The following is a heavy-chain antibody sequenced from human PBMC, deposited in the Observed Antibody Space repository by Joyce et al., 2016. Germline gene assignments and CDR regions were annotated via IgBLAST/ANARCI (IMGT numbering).Heavy chain of an antibody. D-gene: IGHD4/OR15-4a*01. V-gene: IGHV1-46*01. J-gene: IGHJ4*02. Sequence: QVHLVQSGAEVKRPGASVKLSCKASGYTFANYYIHWVRQAPGQGLEVLGVINPNSGNTGHTQKFQGRVTMTKDTSTSTVYMELRSLRSEDTAVYYCARAHRQMVLVAPPGDYWGQGTLVTVSS. CDR1: GYTFANYY. CDR2: INPNSGNT. CDR3: ARAHRQMVLVAPPGDY.